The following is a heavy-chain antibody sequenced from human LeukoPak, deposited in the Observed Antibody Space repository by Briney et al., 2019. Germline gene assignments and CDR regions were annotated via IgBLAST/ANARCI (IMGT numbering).Heavy chain of an antibody. V-gene: IGHV1-69*13. Sequence: SVKVSCKASGYSFTTYGITWVRQAPGQGLEWMGGIIPIFGTANYAQKFQGRVTITADESTSTAYMELSSLRSEDTAVYYCARDSSKSSSWYGDFDYWGQGTLVTVSS. CDR2: IIPIFGTA. CDR3: ARDSSKSSSWYGDFDY. J-gene: IGHJ4*02. D-gene: IGHD6-13*01. CDR1: GYSFTTYG.